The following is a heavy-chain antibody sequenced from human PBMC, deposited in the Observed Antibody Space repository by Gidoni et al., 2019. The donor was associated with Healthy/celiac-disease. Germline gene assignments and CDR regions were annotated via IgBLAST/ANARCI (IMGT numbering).Heavy chain of an antibody. J-gene: IGHJ6*02. Sequence: EVQLLESGGGLVQPGGSLRLPFPASGFPFSASAMGWVRQAPGKGLEWVEAISGSGGSTYYADSVKGRFTISRDNSKNTLYLQMNSLRAEDTAVYYCAKDYWVGAFLPARYGMDVWGQGTTVTVSS. D-gene: IGHD1-26*01. CDR2: ISGSGGST. CDR1: GFPFSASA. CDR3: AKDYWVGAFLPARYGMDV. V-gene: IGHV3-23*01.